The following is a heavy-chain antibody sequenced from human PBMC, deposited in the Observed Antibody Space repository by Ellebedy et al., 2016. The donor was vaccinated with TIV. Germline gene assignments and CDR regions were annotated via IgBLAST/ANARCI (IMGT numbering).Heavy chain of an antibody. V-gene: IGHV4-59*01. CDR3: ARSFVVVVAATPDY. D-gene: IGHD2-15*01. CDR2: IYYSGST. Sequence: SETLSLTXTVTGGSISSYYWSWIRQPPGKGLEWIGYIYYSGSTNYNPSLKSRVTISVDTSKNQFSLKLSSVTAADTAVYYCARSFVVVVAATPDYWGQGTLVTVSS. J-gene: IGHJ4*02. CDR1: GGSISSYY.